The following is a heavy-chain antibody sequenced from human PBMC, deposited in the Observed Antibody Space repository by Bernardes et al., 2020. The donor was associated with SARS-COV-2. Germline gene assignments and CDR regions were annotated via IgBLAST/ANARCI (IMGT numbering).Heavy chain of an antibody. Sequence: GGSLRLSCAASGFTFSDYYMSWIRQAPGKGLEWVSYISSSGSTIYYADSVKGRFTISRDNAKNSLYLQMNSLRAEDTAVYYCARDSLIAAAGTDMDVWGQGTTVTVSS. CDR2: ISSSGSTI. CDR3: ARDSLIAAAGTDMDV. CDR1: GFTFSDYY. J-gene: IGHJ6*02. V-gene: IGHV3-11*01. D-gene: IGHD6-13*01.